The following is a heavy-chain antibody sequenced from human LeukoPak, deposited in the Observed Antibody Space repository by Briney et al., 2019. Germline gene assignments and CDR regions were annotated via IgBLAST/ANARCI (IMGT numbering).Heavy chain of an antibody. CDR3: ARKAVGETSNYFDY. Sequence: SETLSLTCAVYGGSFIGNYWTWIRQPPGKGLEWIGEINHSGNTDYNPSLKSRVTISADTAKNQISLKLSSVTAADTAVYYCARKAVGETSNYFDYWGQGTLVTVSS. D-gene: IGHD1-26*01. J-gene: IGHJ4*02. CDR1: GGSFIGNY. CDR2: INHSGNT. V-gene: IGHV4-34*01.